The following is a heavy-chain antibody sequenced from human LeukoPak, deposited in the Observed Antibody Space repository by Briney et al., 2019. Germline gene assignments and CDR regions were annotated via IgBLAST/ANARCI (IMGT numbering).Heavy chain of an antibody. Sequence: KTSQTLSLTCTVSGGSISNGGYYCSWIRQHPGKGLEWIGYIYDSGTTYYNPARQSRVTISVDMSDNHFSLKMKSMTAADTAVYFCARGGDRRGFDYWGQGTLVTVSS. V-gene: IGHV4-31*03. D-gene: IGHD3-10*01. CDR3: ARGGDRRGFDY. CDR1: GGSISNGGYY. CDR2: IYDSGTT. J-gene: IGHJ4*02.